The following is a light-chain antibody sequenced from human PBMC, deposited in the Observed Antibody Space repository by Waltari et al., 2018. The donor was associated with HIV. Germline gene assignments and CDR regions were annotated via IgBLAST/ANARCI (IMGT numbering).Light chain of an antibody. J-gene: IGKJ2*01. Sequence: DIQLTQSPSSLSASMGDRVTITCLPSQSISRFLHWFQLKTGKAPKLLIYAASTLQSGVPSRFSGSGSWTDFTLTIDSLQPEDFATYSCQQSYMVPYTFGQGTRLEIK. CDR3: QQSYMVPYT. CDR1: QSISRF. CDR2: AAS. V-gene: IGKV1-39*01.